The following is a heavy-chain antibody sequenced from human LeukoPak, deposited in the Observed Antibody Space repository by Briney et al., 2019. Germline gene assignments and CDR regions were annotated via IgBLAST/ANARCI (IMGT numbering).Heavy chain of an antibody. D-gene: IGHD1-26*01. CDR2: IKGYNGDT. V-gene: IGHV1-18*01. CDR3: AREGGIVGALDY. J-gene: IGHJ4*02. Sequence: ASVKVSCKASGYTFTSYGISWARQAPGQGLEWMGWIKGYNGDTNYAQKFQGRVTMTTDTSTSTAYMELRSLRSDDTAVYYCAREGGIVGALDYWGQGTLVTVSS. CDR1: GYTFTSYG.